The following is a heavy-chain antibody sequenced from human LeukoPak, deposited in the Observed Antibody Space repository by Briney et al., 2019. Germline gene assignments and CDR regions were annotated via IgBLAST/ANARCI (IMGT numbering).Heavy chain of an antibody. CDR3: ARGGLAGTAAAGTRHFDY. D-gene: IGHD6-13*01. J-gene: IGHJ4*02. V-gene: IGHV3-74*01. Sequence: GGSLRLSCAASGFTFSSYWMHWVRQAPGKGLVWVSRINSDGSTTSYADSVKGRFTISRDNAKNTLYLQMNSLRAEDTAVYYCARGGLAGTAAAGTRHFDYWGQGTLVTVSS. CDR2: INSDGSTT. CDR1: GFTFSSYW.